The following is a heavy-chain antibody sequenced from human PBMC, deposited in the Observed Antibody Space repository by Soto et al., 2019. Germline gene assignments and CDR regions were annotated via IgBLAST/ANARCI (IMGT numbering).Heavy chain of an antibody. CDR1: GYTFTGYY. D-gene: IGHD3-10*01. V-gene: IGHV1-2*02. J-gene: IGHJ5*02. CDR3: ARDEYLWLGELFSNWLDP. CDR2: INPNSGGT. Sequence: ASVKVSCKASGYTFTGYYMHWVRQAPGQGLEWMGWINPNSGGTNYAQKFQGRVTMTRDTSISTAYMELSRLRSDDTAVYYCARDEYLWLGELFSNWLDPWGQGTLVTVSS.